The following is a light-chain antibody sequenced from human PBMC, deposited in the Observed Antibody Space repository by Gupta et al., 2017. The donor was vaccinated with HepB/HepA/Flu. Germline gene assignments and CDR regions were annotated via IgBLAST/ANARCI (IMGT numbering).Light chain of an antibody. Sequence: EIVMTQSPATLSVSPGERTTLSCRSSQSVSTNLAWYHQKPGRAPRLLIYGASTRAPGIPPRVSGRGSGTEFTLTISSLESEDFGVYFCQQYSDWPQSFGQGTKLQIK. CDR1: QSVSTN. CDR3: QQYSDWPQS. V-gene: IGKV3-15*01. CDR2: GAS. J-gene: IGKJ2*03.